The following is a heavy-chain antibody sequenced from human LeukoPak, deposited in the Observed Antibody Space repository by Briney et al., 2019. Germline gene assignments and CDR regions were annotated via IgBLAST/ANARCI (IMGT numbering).Heavy chain of an antibody. CDR3: ARGPWDSSGWYPYYYYYMDV. J-gene: IGHJ6*03. V-gene: IGHV1-8*03. Sequence: ASVKVSCKASGYTFTGYYMHWVRQAPGQGLEWMGWMNPNSGNTGYAQKFQGRVTITRNTSISTAYMELSSLRSEDTAVYYCARGPWDSSGWYPYYYYYMDVWGKGSTVTVSS. CDR2: MNPNSGNT. D-gene: IGHD6-19*01. CDR1: GYTFTGYY.